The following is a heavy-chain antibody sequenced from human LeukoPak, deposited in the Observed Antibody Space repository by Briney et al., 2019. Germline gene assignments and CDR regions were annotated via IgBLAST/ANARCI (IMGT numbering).Heavy chain of an antibody. V-gene: IGHV3-30-3*01. J-gene: IGHJ1*01. CDR1: GFTFSSYT. CDR2: ISYDGSNK. D-gene: IGHD2-21*02. CDR3: AKDLRAYCGGDCYSEYFQH. Sequence: GGSLRLSCAASGFTFSSYTMHWVRQPPGKGLEWVAVISYDGSNKYYTDSVKGRFTISRDNSKNTLYLQMDSLRAEDTAVYYCAKDLRAYCGGDCYSEYFQHWGQGTLVTVSS.